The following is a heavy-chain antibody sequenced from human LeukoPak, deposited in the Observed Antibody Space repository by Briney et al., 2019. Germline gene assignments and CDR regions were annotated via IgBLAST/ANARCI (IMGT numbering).Heavy chain of an antibody. V-gene: IGHV4-38-2*02. CDR2: IYHSGST. J-gene: IGHJ4*02. D-gene: IGHD5-24*01. CDR1: RYSISSGYY. CDR3: ARHRSKWLQSSFDY. Sequence: SETLSLTCTVSRYSISSGYYWGWIRQPPGKGLEWIGSIYHSGSTYYNPSLKSRVTISVDTSKNQFSLKLNSVTAADTAVYYCARHRSKWLQSSFDYWGQGTLVTVSS.